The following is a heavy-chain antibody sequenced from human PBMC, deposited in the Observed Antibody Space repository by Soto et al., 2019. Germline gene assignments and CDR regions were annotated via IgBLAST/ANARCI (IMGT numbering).Heavy chain of an antibody. D-gene: IGHD5-18*01. CDR2: IIPIFGTA. J-gene: IGHJ6*02. Sequence: QVQLVQSGAEVKKPGSSVKVSCKASGGTFSSYAISWVRQAPGQGLEWMGGIIPIFGTANYAQKFPCRVKINADESTSTAYLELSSMRSDDTAGYYCSLGGNSSGGMDVWGQGTTVTVSS. CDR3: SLGGNSSGGMDV. CDR1: GGTFSSYA. V-gene: IGHV1-69*01.